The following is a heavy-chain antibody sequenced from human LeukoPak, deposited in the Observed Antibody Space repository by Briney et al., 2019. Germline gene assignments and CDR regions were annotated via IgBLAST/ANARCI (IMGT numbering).Heavy chain of an antibody. V-gene: IGHV1-8*01. CDR1: GYTFTSYD. CDR2: MNPNSGNT. D-gene: IGHD6-13*01. J-gene: IGHJ6*02. CDR3: ARGEGDSSSWYYHYYYGMDV. Sequence: ASVKVSCKASGYTFTSYDINWVRQATGQGLEWMGWMNPNSGNTGYAQKFQGRVTMTRNSSISTAYMELSSLTSEDTAVYYCARGEGDSSSWYYHYYYGMDVWGQGTTVTVSS.